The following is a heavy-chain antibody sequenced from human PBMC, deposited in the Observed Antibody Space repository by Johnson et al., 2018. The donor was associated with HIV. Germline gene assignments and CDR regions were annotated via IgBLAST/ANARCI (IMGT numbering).Heavy chain of an antibody. D-gene: IGHD1-26*01. J-gene: IGHJ3*02. Sequence: VQLVESGGGVVQPGRSLRLSCAASGFTFSSYAMHWVRQAPGKGLEWVAVISYDGSNKYYADSVKGRFTISRDNSKNTLYLQMNSLRSEDTAMYYCARDRLLYSGSSVDTFDIWGQGTSVIVSS. CDR3: ARDRLLYSGSSVDTFDI. CDR1: GFTFSSYA. V-gene: IGHV3-30-3*01. CDR2: ISYDGSNK.